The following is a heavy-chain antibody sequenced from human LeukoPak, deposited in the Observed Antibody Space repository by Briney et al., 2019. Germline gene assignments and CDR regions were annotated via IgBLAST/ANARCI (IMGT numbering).Heavy chain of an antibody. J-gene: IGHJ3*02. D-gene: IGHD3-3*02. CDR1: GYTFTSYY. CDR3: ASDSSLFSTTWNVFDI. CDR2: INPSGGST. Sequence: GASVKVSCKASGYTFTSYYMHWVRQAPGQGLEWMGIINPSGGSTSYAQKFQGRVTMTRDMSTSTVYMELSSLRSVDTAVYYCASDSSLFSTTWNVFDIWGQGTMVTVSS. V-gene: IGHV1-46*01.